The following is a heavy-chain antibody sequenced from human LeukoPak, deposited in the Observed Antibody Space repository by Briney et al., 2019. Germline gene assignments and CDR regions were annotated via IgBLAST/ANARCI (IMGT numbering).Heavy chain of an antibody. D-gene: IGHD2-15*01. CDR1: GFTLSSYE. CDR2: ISSSGSTI. V-gene: IGHV3-48*03. J-gene: IGHJ6*03. CDR3: AKDGPPGYCSGGSCYSDYYYYMDV. Sequence: PGGSLRLSCAASGFTLSSYEMNWVRQAPRKGLEGVSYISSSGSTINYEDSVKGRFTISRDNAKNSLYLQMTSLRAEDTAVYYCAKDGPPGYCSGGSCYSDYYYYMDVWGKGTTVTVSS.